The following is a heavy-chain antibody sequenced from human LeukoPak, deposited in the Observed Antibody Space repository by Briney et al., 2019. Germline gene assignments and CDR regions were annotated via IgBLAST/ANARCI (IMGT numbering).Heavy chain of an antibody. CDR2: TYTGGYT. Sequence: GGSLRLSCAASGFIFSTNYMIWVRQAPGQGLECVSVTYTGGYTNYADSMKGRFTISRDNSKNTLYLQMRIMRAEDTAVYYCARGRVIYDSSGYSYYFDYWGQGTRVTVPS. J-gene: IGHJ4*02. D-gene: IGHD3-22*01. CDR3: ARGRVIYDSSGYSYYFDY. V-gene: IGHV3-66*01. CDR1: GFIFSTNY.